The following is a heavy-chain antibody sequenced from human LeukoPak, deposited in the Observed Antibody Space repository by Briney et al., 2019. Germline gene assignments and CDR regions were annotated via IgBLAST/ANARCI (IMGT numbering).Heavy chain of an antibody. D-gene: IGHD6-25*01. CDR2: IYPGDSDT. CDR1: GYSFANYW. J-gene: IGHJ5*02. Sequence: GESLKISCKGFGYSFANYWIGWVRQMPGKGLEWMGIIYPGDSDTRYSPSFQGQVTISADKSISTAYLQWSSLKASDTALFYCARTPYSSGSSWFDPWGQGTLVTVSS. CDR3: ARTPYSSGSSWFDP. V-gene: IGHV5-51*01.